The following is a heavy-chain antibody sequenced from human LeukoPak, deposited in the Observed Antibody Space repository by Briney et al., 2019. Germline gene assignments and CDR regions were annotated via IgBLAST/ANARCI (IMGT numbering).Heavy chain of an antibody. CDR3: ARERVVRGVPYQFDY. Sequence: ASVKVSCKASGYTFTSFAIHWVRQAPGQRLEWMGWINAGNGNTKYSQKFQGRVTGTRDASASTVYMELSSLRSEDTAVYYCARERVVRGVPYQFDYWGQGTLVTVSS. J-gene: IGHJ4*02. V-gene: IGHV1-3*01. CDR2: INAGNGNT. D-gene: IGHD3-10*01. CDR1: GYTFTSFA.